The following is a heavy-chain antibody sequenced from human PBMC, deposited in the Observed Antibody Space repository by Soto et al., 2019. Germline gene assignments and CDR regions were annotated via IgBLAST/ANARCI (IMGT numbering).Heavy chain of an antibody. CDR3: ARGAVAQNWFDD. J-gene: IGHJ5*02. Sequence: PSETLSLTCTVSGGSISSGDYYWSWIRQPPGKGLEWIGYIYYSGSTYYNPSLKSRVTISVDTSKNQFSLKLSSVTAADTAVYYCARGAVAQNWFDDWGQGTLVTVSS. V-gene: IGHV4-30-4*01. CDR1: GGSISSGDYY. CDR2: IYYSGST. D-gene: IGHD2-15*01.